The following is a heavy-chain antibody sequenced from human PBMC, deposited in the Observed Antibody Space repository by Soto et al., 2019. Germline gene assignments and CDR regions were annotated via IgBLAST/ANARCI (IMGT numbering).Heavy chain of an antibody. Sequence: PSETLSLTYTVSGGSISSYYWSWIRQPPGKGLEWIGCIYYSGSTYYNPSLKSRVTISVDTSKNQFSLKLSSVTAADTAVYYCAGLYLVPAADTSYTYGMDVWGQGTTVTVSS. D-gene: IGHD2-2*01. CDR2: IYYSGST. CDR3: AGLYLVPAADTSYTYGMDV. CDR1: GGSISSYY. V-gene: IGHV4-59*04. J-gene: IGHJ6*02.